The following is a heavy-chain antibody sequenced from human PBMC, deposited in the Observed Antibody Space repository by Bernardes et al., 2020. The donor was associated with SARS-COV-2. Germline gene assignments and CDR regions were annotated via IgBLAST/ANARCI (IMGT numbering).Heavy chain of an antibody. CDR3: VRDRDYVGGSYRFRY. J-gene: IGHJ4*02. Sequence: GGSLRLSCAVSGFTFRTYWMSWVRQAPGKGLEWVANINQDQSETSYVDSVKGRFTVSRDNAKNSVYLQMNSLRAEDSAVYYCVRDRDYVGGSYRFRYWGRGTLVTVSS. V-gene: IGHV3-7*04. CDR2: INQDQSET. CDR1: GFTFRTYW. D-gene: IGHD3-16*02.